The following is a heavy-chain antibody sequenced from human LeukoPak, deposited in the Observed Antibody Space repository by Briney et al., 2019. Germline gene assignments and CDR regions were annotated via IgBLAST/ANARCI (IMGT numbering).Heavy chain of an antibody. CDR2: IYYSGST. D-gene: IGHD3-22*01. CDR1: GGSISSSSYY. V-gene: IGHV4-30-4*08. CDR3: AREDYDSSGYHGYYFDY. J-gene: IGHJ4*02. Sequence: SETLSLTCTVSGGSISSSSYYWGWIRQPPGKGLEWIGYIYYSGSTYYNPSLKSRVTISVDTSKNQFSLKLSSVTAADTAVYYCAREDYDSSGYHGYYFDYWGQGTLVTVSS.